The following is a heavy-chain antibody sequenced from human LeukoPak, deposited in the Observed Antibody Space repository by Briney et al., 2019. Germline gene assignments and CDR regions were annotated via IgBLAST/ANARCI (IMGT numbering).Heavy chain of an antibody. Sequence: KPSETLSLTCAVYGGSFSGYYWSWIRQPPGKGLEWIGEINHSGSTNYNPSLKSRVTISVDTSKNQFSLKLSSVTAADTAVYYCARAEMATIVYWGQGTLVTVSS. V-gene: IGHV4-34*01. CDR1: GGSFSGYY. D-gene: IGHD5-24*01. CDR2: INHSGST. CDR3: ARAEMATIVY. J-gene: IGHJ4*02.